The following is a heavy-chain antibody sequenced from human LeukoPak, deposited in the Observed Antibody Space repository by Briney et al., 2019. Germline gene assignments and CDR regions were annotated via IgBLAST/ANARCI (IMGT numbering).Heavy chain of an antibody. D-gene: IGHD2-2*01. CDR2: IYHSGST. Sequence: SETLSLTCTVSGYSISSGYYWGWIRQPPGKGLEWIGSIYHSGSTYYNPSLKSRVTISVDTSKNQFSLKLSSVTAADTAVYYCAALGYCSSTSCLGAFDIWGQGTMVTVSS. CDR1: GYSISSGYY. J-gene: IGHJ3*02. V-gene: IGHV4-38-2*02. CDR3: AALGYCSSTSCLGAFDI.